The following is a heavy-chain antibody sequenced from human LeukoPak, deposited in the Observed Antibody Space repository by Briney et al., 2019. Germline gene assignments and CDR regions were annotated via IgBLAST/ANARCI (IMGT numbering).Heavy chain of an antibody. V-gene: IGHV1-2*02. CDR2: INPNSGGT. Sequence: GASVKVSCKASGYTFTGYHMHWVRQAPGQGLEWMGWINPNSGGTNYAQKFQGRVTMTRDTSISTAYMELSRLRSDDTAVYYCARFEGEGPAATYGWFDPWGQGTLVTVSS. D-gene: IGHD2-2*01. CDR1: GYTFTGYH. CDR3: ARFEGEGPAATYGWFDP. J-gene: IGHJ5*02.